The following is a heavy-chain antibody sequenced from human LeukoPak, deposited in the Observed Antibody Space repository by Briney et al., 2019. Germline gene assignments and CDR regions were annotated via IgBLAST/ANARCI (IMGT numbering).Heavy chain of an antibody. V-gene: IGHV4-34*01. D-gene: IGHD3-10*01. Sequence: SETLSLTCAVYGGSFSGYYWSWIRQPPGKGLEWIGEINHSGSTNYNPSLKSRVTISVDTSKNQFSLKLSSVTAADTAVYYCASRIMRVVRGARLMREWFDPWGQGTLVTVSS. CDR3: ASRIMRVVRGARLMREWFDP. CDR1: GGSFSGYY. J-gene: IGHJ5*02. CDR2: INHSGST.